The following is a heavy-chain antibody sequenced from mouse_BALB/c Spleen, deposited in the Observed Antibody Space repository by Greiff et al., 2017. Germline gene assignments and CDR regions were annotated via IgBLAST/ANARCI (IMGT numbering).Heavy chain of an antibody. CDR1: GFTFSSYY. D-gene: IGHD1-1*01. V-gene: IGHV5-6-2*01. CDR3: AKNYYGSSYGAMDY. Sequence: EVQLVESGGGLVKLGGSLKLSCAASGFTFSSYYMSWVRQTPEKRLELVAAINSNGGSTYYPDTVKGRFTLSRDNAKNTLYLQMSSLKSADTALYYCAKNYYGSSYGAMDYWGQGTSVTVSS. J-gene: IGHJ4*01. CDR2: INSNGGST.